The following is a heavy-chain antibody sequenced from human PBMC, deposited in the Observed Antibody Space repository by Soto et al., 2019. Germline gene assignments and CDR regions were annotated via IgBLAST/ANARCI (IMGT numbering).Heavy chain of an antibody. D-gene: IGHD1-26*01. V-gene: IGHV4-59*01. CDR3: ARVSGSYYYGMDV. Sequence: SEALSLTCSVSGGSISSYYWSWMRRSPGKGLEWIAYIQDRGTTDYNPSLKSRVTISVDTSKNQFSLKLSSVTAADTAVYYCARVSGSYYYGMDVWGQGTTVTVSS. CDR2: IQDRGTT. CDR1: GGSISSYY. J-gene: IGHJ6*02.